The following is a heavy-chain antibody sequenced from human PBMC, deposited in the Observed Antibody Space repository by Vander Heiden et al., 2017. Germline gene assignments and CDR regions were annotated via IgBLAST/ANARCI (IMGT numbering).Heavy chain of an antibody. D-gene: IGHD3-22*01. CDR3: ARDSRPKRIGVVTRWGMDV. J-gene: IGHJ6*02. CDR2: ISSSSSYI. Sequence: EVQLVESGGGLVKPGGSLRLSCAASGFPFSSSSMNWVRQAPGKGLEWVSSISSSSSYIYYADSVKGRFTISRDNAKNSLYLQMNSLRAEETAVYYCARDSRPKRIGVVTRWGMDVWGQGTTVTVSS. CDR1: GFPFSSSS. V-gene: IGHV3-21*01.